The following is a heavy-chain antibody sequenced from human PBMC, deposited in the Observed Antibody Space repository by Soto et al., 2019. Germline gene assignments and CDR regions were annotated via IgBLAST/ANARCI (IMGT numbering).Heavy chain of an antibody. J-gene: IGHJ3*02. CDR2: IWFNGSDK. V-gene: IGHV3-33*01. CDR1: GFTFSSYG. Sequence: QVQLVESGGGVVQPGKSLRLSCAASGFTFSSYGMHWVRQAPGKGLDWVAVIWFNGSDKYYADSVKGRFTISRDNSKNTLYLQMNSLRAEDTAVYYCTRGYVSSGDHHAFDIWGQGTMVTVSS. D-gene: IGHD4-17*01. CDR3: TRGYVSSGDHHAFDI.